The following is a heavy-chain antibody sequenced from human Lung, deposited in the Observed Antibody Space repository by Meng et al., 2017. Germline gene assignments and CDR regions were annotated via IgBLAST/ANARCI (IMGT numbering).Heavy chain of an antibody. V-gene: IGHV3-21*01. CDR2: ISNTGKYI. CDR3: ARGSYQPLLLSALDY. D-gene: IGHD2-15*01. Sequence: EVQLVESGGGLVKPGGSLRLSFAASEFTFSDYSMNWVRQAPGKGLEWVSFISNTGKYIYYADSVKGRFTISRDNAKNSLYLQINSLRAEDTAVYYCARGSYQPLLLSALDYWGQGTLVTVSS. CDR1: EFTFSDYS. J-gene: IGHJ4*02.